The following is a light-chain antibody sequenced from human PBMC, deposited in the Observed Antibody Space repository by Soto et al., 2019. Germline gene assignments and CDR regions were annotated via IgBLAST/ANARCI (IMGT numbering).Light chain of an antibody. J-gene: IGKJ1*01. Sequence: ENVLTQSADTLCLYQRERATLSCRASQGVASNYLAWYQLKPGQPPRLLIYGASSRATGIPDRFTGSGSGTDFTLTISRLEPEDGTGDSCPLSGSSPWTLGEGTKVDIK. CDR2: GAS. V-gene: IGKV3-20*01. CDR3: PLSGSSPWT. CDR1: QGVASNY.